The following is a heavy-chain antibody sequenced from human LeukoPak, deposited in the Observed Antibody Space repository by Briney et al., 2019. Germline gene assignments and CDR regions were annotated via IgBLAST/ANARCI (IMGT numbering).Heavy chain of an antibody. CDR3: ARDQVAGFDY. CDR1: GGSISSYY. V-gene: IGHV4-59*01. J-gene: IGHJ4*02. Sequence: SETLSLTCVVSGGSISSYYWSWIRQPPGKGLEWIGYIYYSGSTNYNPSLKSRVTISVDTSKNQFSLKLSSVTAADTAVYYCARDQVAGFDYWGQGTLVTVSS. CDR2: IYYSGST. D-gene: IGHD6-19*01.